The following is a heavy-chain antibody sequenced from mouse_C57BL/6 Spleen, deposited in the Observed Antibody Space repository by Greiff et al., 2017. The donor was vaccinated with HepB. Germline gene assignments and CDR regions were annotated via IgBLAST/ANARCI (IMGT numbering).Heavy chain of an antibody. CDR1: GYTFTSYW. Sequence: QVQLKQPGAELVKPGASVKLSCKASGYTFTSYWMHWVKQRPGQGLEWIGMIHPNSGSTNYNEKFKSKATLTVDKSSSTAYMQLSSLTSEDSAVYYCAVLDGYPGDWFAYWGQGTLVTVSA. V-gene: IGHV1-64*01. CDR3: AVLDGYPGDWFAY. D-gene: IGHD2-3*01. CDR2: IHPNSGST. J-gene: IGHJ3*01.